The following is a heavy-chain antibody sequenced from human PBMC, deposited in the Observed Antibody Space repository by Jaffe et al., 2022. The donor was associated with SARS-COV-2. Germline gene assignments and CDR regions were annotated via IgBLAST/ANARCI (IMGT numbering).Heavy chain of an antibody. J-gene: IGHJ4*03. Sequence: QVQLVESGGDVIQPGRSLRLSCTASGFSFENYGMAWVRQPPGKPLEWVAAMPDDGSYKYYGDSVKGRFTISRDNSKNTLYLQMDSLRPEDTALYYCAKAHNRVSTIGSDFWGQGTLVTVSS. CDR2: MPDDGSYK. D-gene: IGHD1-26*01. CDR1: GFSFENYG. V-gene: IGHV3-30*18. CDR3: AKAHNRVSTIGSDF.